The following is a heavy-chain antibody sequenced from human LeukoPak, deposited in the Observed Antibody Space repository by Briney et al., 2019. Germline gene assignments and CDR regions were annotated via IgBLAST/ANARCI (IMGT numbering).Heavy chain of an antibody. V-gene: IGHV3-33*01. CDR3: AREKGYCSSTSCLFDY. D-gene: IGHD2-2*01. J-gene: IGHJ4*02. CDR2: IWYDGSNK. CDR1: GFTFSNYG. Sequence: GGSLRLSCAASGFTFSNYGMHWVRQAPGKGLEWVAVIWYDGSNKYYADSVKGRFTISRDTSKNTLYLQMSSLRAEDTAVYYCAREKGYCSSTSCLFDYWGQGTLVTVSS.